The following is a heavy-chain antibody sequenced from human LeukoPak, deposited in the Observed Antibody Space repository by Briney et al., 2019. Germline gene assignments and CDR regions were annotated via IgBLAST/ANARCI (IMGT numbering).Heavy chain of an antibody. J-gene: IGHJ6*03. D-gene: IGHD5-18*01. CDR1: GGSISSYY. CDR3: ARLAVVDYYYYYYMDV. V-gene: IGHV4-59*01. CDR2: IYYSGST. Sequence: PSESLSLTCAVSGGSISSYYWSWIRQPPREGLEWVGYIYYSGSTNYNPSLKSRVTISVDTSKNQFSLKLSSVTAADTAVYYCARLAVVDYYYYYYMDVWGKGTTVTVSS.